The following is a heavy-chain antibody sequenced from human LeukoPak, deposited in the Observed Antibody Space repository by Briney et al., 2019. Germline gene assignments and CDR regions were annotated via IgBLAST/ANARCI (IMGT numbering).Heavy chain of an antibody. CDR2: ISGSGGST. V-gene: IGHV3-23*01. J-gene: IGHJ4*02. CDR1: GFTFNTYA. CDR3: AKGKGSSSSSIDW. D-gene: IGHD2-15*01. Sequence: GGSLRLSCAASGFTFNTYAMSWVRQAPGKGLEGVSAISGSGGSTYYADSVKGRFTISRDNSKNTLYLQIHSLRVEDTAVYYCAKGKGSSSSSIDWWGQGTLVTVSS.